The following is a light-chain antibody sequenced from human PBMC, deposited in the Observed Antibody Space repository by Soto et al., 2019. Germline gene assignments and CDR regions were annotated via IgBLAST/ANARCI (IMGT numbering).Light chain of an antibody. CDR3: QQHGSSPVT. Sequence: EIVLTQSPGTLSLSPGERATLSCRASQSVSSSYLAWYQQKPGQAPRLLIYGASSRATGIPDRFSGSGSGTDFTLTISRLEREDVAVYYCQQHGSSPVTFGQGTKVEIK. CDR2: GAS. CDR1: QSVSSSY. V-gene: IGKV3-20*01. J-gene: IGKJ1*01.